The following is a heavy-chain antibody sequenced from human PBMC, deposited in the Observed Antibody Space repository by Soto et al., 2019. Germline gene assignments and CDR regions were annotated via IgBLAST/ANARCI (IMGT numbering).Heavy chain of an antibody. CDR2: LSSSGEKT. D-gene: IGHD5-12*01. CDR3: EKESLFPSIKGIITN. CDR1: GLNFAGYA. V-gene: IGHV3-23*01. J-gene: IGHJ4*02. Sequence: GGSLRLSCEASGLNFAGYAMSWVRQAPGKGLDWVSSLSSSGEKTYYSDSVRGRFTISRANTKNTVYLQMNTLSADDTAVYFCEKESLFPSIKGIITNWGQGVVVTVSS.